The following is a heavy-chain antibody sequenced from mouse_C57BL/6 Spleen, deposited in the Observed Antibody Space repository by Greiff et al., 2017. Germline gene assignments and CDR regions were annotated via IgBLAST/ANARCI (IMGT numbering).Heavy chain of an antibody. V-gene: IGHV1-15*01. CDR2: IDPETGGT. Sequence: VQLQQSGAELVRPGASVTLSCKASGYTFTDYEMHWVKQTPVHGLDWIGAIDPETGGTAYNQKFKGKAILTADKSSSTAYMELRSLTSEDSAVYYGTRPQTFWYFDVWGTGTTVTVSS. J-gene: IGHJ1*03. CDR3: TRPQTFWYFDV. CDR1: GYTFTDYE.